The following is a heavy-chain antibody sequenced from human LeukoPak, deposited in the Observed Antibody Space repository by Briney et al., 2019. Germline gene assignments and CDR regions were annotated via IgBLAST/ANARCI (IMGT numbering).Heavy chain of an antibody. CDR1: GFTFSASS. D-gene: IGHD6-13*01. V-gene: IGHV3-30*04. CDR3: AKSFTQAGAFDY. Sequence: GRSLRLSCAASGFTFSASSMHWVRQAPGKGLEWVALISDDGSNESFADSVKGRFTISRDNSKNTLYLQMNSLRADDTAVYYCAKSFTQAGAFDYWGQGTLVTVSS. J-gene: IGHJ4*02. CDR2: ISDDGSNE.